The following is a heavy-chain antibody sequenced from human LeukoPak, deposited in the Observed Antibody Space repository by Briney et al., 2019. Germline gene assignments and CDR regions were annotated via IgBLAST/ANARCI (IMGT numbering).Heavy chain of an antibody. V-gene: IGHV4-59*01. CDR2: IYYSGST. CDR3: ARSSGSYRDYYYYMDV. CDR1: GGSISSYY. Sequence: SETLSLTCTVSGGSISSYYWSWIRQPPGKGLEWIGYIYYSGSTNYNPSLKSRVTISVDTSKNQFSLKLSSVTAADTAVYYCARSSGSYRDYYYYMDVWGKGTTVTVSS. D-gene: IGHD1-26*01. J-gene: IGHJ6*03.